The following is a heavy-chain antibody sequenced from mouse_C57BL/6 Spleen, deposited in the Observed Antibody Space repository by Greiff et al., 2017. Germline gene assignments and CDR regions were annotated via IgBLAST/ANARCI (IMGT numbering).Heavy chain of an antibody. J-gene: IGHJ3*01. V-gene: IGHV5-9-1*02. CDR3: TRHYDYDAWFAY. D-gene: IGHD2-4*01. Sequence: EVHLVESGEGLVKPGGSLKLSCAASGFTFSSYAMSWVRQTPEKRLEWVAYISSGGDYIYYADTVKGRFTISRDNARNTLYLQMSSLKSEDTAMYYCTRHYDYDAWFAYWGQGTLVTVSA. CDR2: ISSGGDYI. CDR1: GFTFSSYA.